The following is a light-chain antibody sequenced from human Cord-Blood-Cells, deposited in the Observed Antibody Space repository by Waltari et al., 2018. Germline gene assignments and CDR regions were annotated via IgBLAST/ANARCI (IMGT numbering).Light chain of an antibody. V-gene: IGKV1-33*01. CDR2: DAS. CDR3: QQYDNLRDGVT. Sequence: DIQMTQSPSSLSASVGDRVTITCQASQDISNYLNWYQQKPGKAPKLLIYDASNLETGVPSRFSGSGSGTYFTFTISSLQPEDIATYYCQQYDNLRDGVTFGGGTKVEIK. CDR1: QDISNY. J-gene: IGKJ4*01.